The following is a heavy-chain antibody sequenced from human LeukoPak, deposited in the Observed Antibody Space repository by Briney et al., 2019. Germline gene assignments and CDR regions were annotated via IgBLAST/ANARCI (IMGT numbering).Heavy chain of an antibody. V-gene: IGHV3-48*04. CDR1: GFTFSSYS. CDR2: ISSRSISI. Sequence: GGSLRLSCAASGFTFSSYSMNWVRQAPGMGLEWVSYISSRSISIYYADSVKGRFTISRDNAKNSLYLQMNSLRAEDTAVYYCARSRSIAGDGFDIWGQGTMVTVSS. D-gene: IGHD2-21*01. CDR3: ARSRSIAGDGFDI. J-gene: IGHJ3*02.